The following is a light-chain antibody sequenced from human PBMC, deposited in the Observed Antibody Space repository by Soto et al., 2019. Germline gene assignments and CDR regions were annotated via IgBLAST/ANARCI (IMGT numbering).Light chain of an antibody. J-gene: IGKJ2*01. CDR2: GIS. CDR1: QTISKN. V-gene: IGKV3-15*01. Sequence: EGAMRQSPTTLSVSPGERVTLSCRASQTISKNLAWYRKKPGQAPSLLIYGISTRATGLPARFSGSGSGTEFTLTISSLQSDDFALYYCQQYNNWPHTFGQGTKLEIK. CDR3: QQYNNWPHT.